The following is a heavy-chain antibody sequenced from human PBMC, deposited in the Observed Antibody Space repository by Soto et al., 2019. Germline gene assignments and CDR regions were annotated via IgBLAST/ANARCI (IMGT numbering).Heavy chain of an antibody. CDR3: AKTANGWFSAFDI. Sequence: PGGSPRLSCAASGFPFSSYAMSWVRQAPGKGLEWVSAISGSGGTTYYADSVKGRFTFSRDNSKDTLYLQMNSLRAEDTAVYYCAKTANGWFSAFDIWGQGTMVTVSS. V-gene: IGHV3-23*01. D-gene: IGHD6-19*01. CDR1: GFPFSSYA. CDR2: ISGSGGTT. J-gene: IGHJ3*02.